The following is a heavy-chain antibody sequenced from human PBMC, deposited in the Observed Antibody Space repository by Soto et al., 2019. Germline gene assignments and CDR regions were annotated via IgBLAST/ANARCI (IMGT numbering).Heavy chain of an antibody. J-gene: IGHJ6*02. Sequence: GESLKISCNGSGYSFTSYWIGWVRQMPGKGLEWMGIIYPGDSDTRYSPSFQGQVTISADKSISTAYLQWSSLKASDTAMYYCASGLGTMVREAYYYYGMDVWGQGTTVTVSS. CDR3: ASGLGTMVREAYYYYGMDV. CDR2: IYPGDSDT. D-gene: IGHD3-10*01. V-gene: IGHV5-51*01. CDR1: GYSFTSYW.